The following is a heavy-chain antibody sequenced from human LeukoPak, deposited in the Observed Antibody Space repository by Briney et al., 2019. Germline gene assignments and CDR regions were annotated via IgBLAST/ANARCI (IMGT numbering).Heavy chain of an antibody. V-gene: IGHV4-34*01. D-gene: IGHD2-2*03. CDR1: GGSFSGYY. J-gene: IGHJ4*02. CDR3: ARLGYCSSTSCRDY. CDR2: INHSGST. Sequence: SSETLSLTCAVYGGSFSGYYWSWIRQPPGKGLEWIGEINHSGSTNYNPSLKSRVTISVDTSKNQFSLKLSSVTAADTAVYYCARLGYCSSTSCRDYWGQGTLVPVSS.